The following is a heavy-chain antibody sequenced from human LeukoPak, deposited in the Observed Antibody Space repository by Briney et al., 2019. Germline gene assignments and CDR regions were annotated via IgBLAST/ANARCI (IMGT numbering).Heavy chain of an antibody. J-gene: IGHJ4*02. D-gene: IGHD6-19*01. CDR3: AKDITGYSSGWYSFDY. CDR2: ISWNSGSI. Sequence: GGSLRLSCAVSGFTFDDYSMHWVRQVPGKGLEWVSGISWNSGSIDYADSVKGRFTISRDNAKHSLYLQMNSLRAEDTALYYCAKDITGYSSGWYSFDYWGQGTLVTVSS. CDR1: GFTFDDYS. V-gene: IGHV3-9*01.